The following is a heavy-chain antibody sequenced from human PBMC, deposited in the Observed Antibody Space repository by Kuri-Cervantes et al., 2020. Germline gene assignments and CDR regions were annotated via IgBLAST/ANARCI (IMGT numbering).Heavy chain of an antibody. D-gene: IGHD1-26*01. Sequence: GGSLRLSCTASGFTFTNYAVSWVRQAPGKGLDWVSSLSPGAFSTYYADSVKGRFTISRDNSKNTLFLQMNTLRAEDTAVYYCARDRGWELPYNWFDPWGQGTLVTVSS. CDR3: ARDRGWELPYNWFDP. CDR2: LSPGAFST. J-gene: IGHJ5*02. CDR1: GFTFTNYA. V-gene: IGHV3-23*01.